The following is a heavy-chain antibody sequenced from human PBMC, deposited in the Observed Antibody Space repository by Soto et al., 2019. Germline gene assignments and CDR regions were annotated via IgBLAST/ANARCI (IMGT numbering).Heavy chain of an antibody. Sequence: SETLSLTCFVSGYSLTAGGYYWSWIRHHPGKGLEWIGSFYSSGSIIYNPSLRSRVSISGDTSSNQFSMSLTSVTAADTARYYCARMYSSGSGWFHPWGQGTLV. J-gene: IGHJ5*02. CDR1: GYSLTAGGYY. CDR3: ARMYSSGSGWFHP. CDR2: FYSSGSI. D-gene: IGHD6-19*01. V-gene: IGHV4-31*03.